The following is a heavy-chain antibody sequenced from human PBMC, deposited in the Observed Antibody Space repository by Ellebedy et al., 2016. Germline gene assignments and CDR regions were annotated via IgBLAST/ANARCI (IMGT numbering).Heavy chain of an antibody. V-gene: IGHV4-59*02. Sequence: SETLSLTCNVFGGSVSSDYWNWIRRPPGKGLEWIGFVFHTGATLYNPSLKSRVTMSVDTSKSQFSLRLTSVTAADTAVYYCAKWNGGWYAFEVWGQGTMVTVSS. CDR1: GGSVSSDY. D-gene: IGHD6-19*01. J-gene: IGHJ3*01. CDR2: VFHTGAT. CDR3: AKWNGGWYAFEV.